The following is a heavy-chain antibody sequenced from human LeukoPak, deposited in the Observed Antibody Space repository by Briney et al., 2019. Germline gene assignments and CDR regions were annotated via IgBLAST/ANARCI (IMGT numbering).Heavy chain of an antibody. D-gene: IGHD2-15*01. Sequence: GASLRLSCAASGFTFSSNSMNLVRQAPGKGLELVSFISSSSSYIYYADSVKGRFTISRDNAENSLYLQMNSLRAEDTAVYYCARDQGYCSGGSCYPSYWGQGTLVAVSS. CDR3: ARDQGYCSGGSCYPSY. CDR2: ISSSSSYI. J-gene: IGHJ4*02. V-gene: IGHV3-21*01. CDR1: GFTFSSNS.